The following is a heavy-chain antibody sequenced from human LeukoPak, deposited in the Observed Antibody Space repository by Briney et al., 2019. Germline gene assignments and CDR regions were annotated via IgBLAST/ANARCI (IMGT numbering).Heavy chain of an antibody. CDR3: ASGGYYTDDAFDI. V-gene: IGHV3-21*04. J-gene: IGHJ3*02. CDR1: GFTFSSYS. CDR2: ISSSSSYI. D-gene: IGHD3-3*01. Sequence: EGSLRLSCAASGFTFSSYSMNWVRQAPGKGLEWVSSISSSSSYIYYADSVKGRFTISRDNAKNSLYLQMNSLRAEDTAVYYCASGGYYTDDAFDIWGQGTMVTVSS.